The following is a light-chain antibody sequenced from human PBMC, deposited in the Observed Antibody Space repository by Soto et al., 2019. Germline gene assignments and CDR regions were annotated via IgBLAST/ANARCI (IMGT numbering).Light chain of an antibody. V-gene: IGLV2-8*01. CDR2: EVN. CDR3: SSYGGSNNLL. Sequence: QSVLTQPPSASGSPRQSVTISCTGTSNDVGAYNFISWYQQHPGKAPKLMIYEVNKRPSGVPDRFSGSKSGNTASLTVSGLQAEDEADYYCSSYGGSNNLLFGGGTQLTVL. CDR1: SNDVGAYNF. J-gene: IGLJ2*01.